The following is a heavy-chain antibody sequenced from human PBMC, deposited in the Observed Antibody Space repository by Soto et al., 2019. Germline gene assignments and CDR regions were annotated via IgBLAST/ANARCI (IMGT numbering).Heavy chain of an antibody. CDR3: ATAAFLLDYSSASCYGYCIDV. V-gene: IGHV3-23*01. J-gene: IGHJ6*03. D-gene: IGHD2-2*01. Sequence: GGSLRLSCAASGFTFSSYAMSWVRQAPGKGLEWVSAISGSGGSTYYADSVKGRFTISRDNSKNTLHLQMNSLRAEDTAVYSCATAAFLLDYSSASCYGYCIDVWGKGTTVTVSS. CDR1: GFTFSSYA. CDR2: ISGSGGST.